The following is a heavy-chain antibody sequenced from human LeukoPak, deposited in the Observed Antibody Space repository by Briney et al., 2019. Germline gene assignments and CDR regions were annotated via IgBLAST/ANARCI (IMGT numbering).Heavy chain of an antibody. CDR1: GFSISNDW. D-gene: IGHD2-15*01. V-gene: IGHV3-7*01. CDR3: ARGIVVPGIDY. J-gene: IGHJ4*02. Sequence: PGGSLRLSCVVSGFSISNDWMSWVRQAPGEGLEWVANIKQDGSEKYYVDSVKGRFVVSRDNAKNSLYLQMNSLGAEDTAVYYCARGIVVPGIDYWGQGTLVTVSS. CDR2: IKQDGSEK.